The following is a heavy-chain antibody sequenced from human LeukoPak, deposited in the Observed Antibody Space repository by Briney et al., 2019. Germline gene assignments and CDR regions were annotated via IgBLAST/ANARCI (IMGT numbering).Heavy chain of an antibody. V-gene: IGHV3-23*01. J-gene: IGHJ4*02. CDR1: GFIFSGYA. Sequence: GGSLRLSCAASGFIFSGYAMSWVRQAPGKGLEWVSSISGVGGTTYYAESVKGRFTISRDNSKNTLDLQMNSLRAEDTATYYCAKAPRVYCSGGSCFLSYWGQGALVTVSS. D-gene: IGHD2-15*01. CDR3: AKAPRVYCSGGSCFLSY. CDR2: ISGVGGTT.